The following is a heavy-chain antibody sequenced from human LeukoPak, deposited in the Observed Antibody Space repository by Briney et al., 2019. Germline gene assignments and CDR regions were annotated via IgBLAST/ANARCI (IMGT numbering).Heavy chain of an antibody. Sequence: SETLSLTCTVSGGSISSYHWSWIRQPPGKGMEWIGYIYYSGTTNYNPSLKSRVAISLDTSKRQFSLKLRSVTAADTAVYYSATSELTPGEAFDIWGQGTMVTVSS. CDR2: IYYSGTT. CDR1: GGSISSYH. V-gene: IGHV4-59*01. J-gene: IGHJ3*02. D-gene: IGHD3-10*01. CDR3: ATSELTPGEAFDI.